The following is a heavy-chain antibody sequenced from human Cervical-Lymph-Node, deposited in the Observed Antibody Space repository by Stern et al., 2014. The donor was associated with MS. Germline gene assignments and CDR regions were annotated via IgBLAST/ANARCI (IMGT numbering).Heavy chain of an antibody. CDR3: ATDRDDFRSGYSAPTKGYGLDV. CDR1: GYTLTELS. Sequence: QVHLVESGAEVKKPGASVKVSCKVSGYTLTELSMHWVRQAPGKGLEWMGGFDPEDGETIYAQKFQGRVTMTEDTSTDTAYMELSSLRSEDTAVYYCATDRDDFRSGYSAPTKGYGLDVWGQGTTVTVTS. CDR2: FDPEDGET. J-gene: IGHJ6*02. V-gene: IGHV1-24*01. D-gene: IGHD3-3*01.